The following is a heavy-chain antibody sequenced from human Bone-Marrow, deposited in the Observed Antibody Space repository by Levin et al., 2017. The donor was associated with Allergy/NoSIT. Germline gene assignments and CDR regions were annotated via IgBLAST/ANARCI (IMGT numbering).Heavy chain of an antibody. D-gene: IGHD2-21*02. J-gene: IGHJ3*02. V-gene: IGHV4-31*03. Sequence: PSETLSLTCTVSGGSISSGGYYWSWIRQHPGKGLEWIGYIYYSGSTYYNPSLKSRVTISVDTSKNQFSLKLSSVTAADTAVYYCARDDITGGAYCGGDCYSPGAFDIWGQGTMVTVSS. CDR2: IYYSGST. CDR1: GGSISSGGYY. CDR3: ARDDITGGAYCGGDCYSPGAFDI.